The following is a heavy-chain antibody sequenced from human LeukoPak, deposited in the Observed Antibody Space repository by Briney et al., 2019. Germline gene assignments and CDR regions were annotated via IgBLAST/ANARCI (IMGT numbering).Heavy chain of an antibody. CDR2: IYYSGST. V-gene: IGHV4-31*03. D-gene: IGHD2-2*01. CDR1: GGSISSGGYY. Sequence: PSETLSLTCTVSGGSISSGGYYWSWIRQHPGKGLEWIGYIYYSGSTYYNPSLKSRVTISVDTSKNQFSLKLSSVTAADTAVYYCARDEVVPAAQGPGEGYYYYMDVWGKGTTVTVSS. CDR3: ARDEVVPAAQGPGEGYYYYMDV. J-gene: IGHJ6*03.